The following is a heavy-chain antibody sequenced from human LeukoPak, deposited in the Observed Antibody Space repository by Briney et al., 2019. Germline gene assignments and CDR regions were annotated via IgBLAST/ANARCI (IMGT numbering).Heavy chain of an antibody. D-gene: IGHD3-3*01. CDR1: GFTFSNAW. Sequence: GGSLRLSCAASGFTFSNAWMSWVRQAPGKGLEWVGRIKSKTDGGTTDYAAPVKGRFTNSRDDSKNTLYLQMNSLKTEDTAVYYCTTERLYYDFWSGSLPAGFDPWCQGTLGTVSS. V-gene: IGHV3-15*01. J-gene: IGHJ5*02. CDR2: IKSKTDGGTT. CDR3: TTERLYYDFWSGSLPAGFDP.